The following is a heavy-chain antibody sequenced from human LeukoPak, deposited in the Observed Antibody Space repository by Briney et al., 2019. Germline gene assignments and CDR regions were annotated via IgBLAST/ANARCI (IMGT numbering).Heavy chain of an antibody. CDR1: GFTFSSYA. Sequence: PGGSLRLSCAASGFTFSSYAMHWVRQAPGKGLEYFSAISSNGGSTYYANSVKGRLTISRDNSKNTLYLQMGSRRAEDMAVYNFARVGYTSLYYYGKDVWRQGTTATVSS. J-gene: IGHJ6*02. V-gene: IGHV3-64*01. CDR3: ARVGYTSLYYYGKDV. D-gene: IGHD6-13*01. CDR2: ISSNGGST.